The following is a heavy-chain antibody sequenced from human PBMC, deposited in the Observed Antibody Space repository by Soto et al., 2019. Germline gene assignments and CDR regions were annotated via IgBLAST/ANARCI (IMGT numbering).Heavy chain of an antibody. Sequence: SETLSLTCTVSGGSSSSGGYYWSWIRQHPGKGLEWIGDIYYSGSTYYNPSLKSRVTISGDTSKNQFSLKLTSVTAADTAVYYCARAVGSSPNYGMDVWGQGTTVTVSS. D-gene: IGHD6-6*01. CDR1: GGSSSSGGYY. J-gene: IGHJ6*02. CDR3: ARAVGSSPNYGMDV. V-gene: IGHV4-31*03. CDR2: IYYSGST.